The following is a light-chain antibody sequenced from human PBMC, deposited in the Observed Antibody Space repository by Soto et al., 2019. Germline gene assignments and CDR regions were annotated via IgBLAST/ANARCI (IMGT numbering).Light chain of an antibody. V-gene: IGLV2-23*01. CDR3: CSFAGSNPWV. CDR2: EAT. J-gene: IGLJ3*02. CDR1: SGDVGTYDL. Sequence: QSVLTQPASVSGSPGQSITISCTGTSGDVGTYDLVSWYQHHPGAAPKLMIYEATRRPSGISNRFSGSKSGNTASLTISGLQAEDEAAYYCCSFAGSNPWVFGGGTKLTVL.